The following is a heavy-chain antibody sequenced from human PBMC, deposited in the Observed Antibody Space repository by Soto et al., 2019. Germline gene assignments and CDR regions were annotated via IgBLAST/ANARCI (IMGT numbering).Heavy chain of an antibody. CDR2: IYSGGST. V-gene: IGHV3-53*04. CDR1: GFTVSSNY. J-gene: IGHJ6*03. CDR3: ARTTVTYYYYYMDV. D-gene: IGHD4-17*01. Sequence: GGSLRLSCAASGFTVSSNYMSWVRQAPGKGLEWVSVIYSGGSTYYADSVKGRFTISRHNSKNTLYLQMNSLRAEDTAVYYCARTTVTYYYYYMDVWGKATTVSVSS.